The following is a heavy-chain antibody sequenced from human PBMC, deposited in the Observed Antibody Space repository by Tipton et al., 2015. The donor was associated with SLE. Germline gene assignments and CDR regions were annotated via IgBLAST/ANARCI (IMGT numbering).Heavy chain of an antibody. Sequence: TLSLTCAVSGYSISSAYSWGWIRQTPGKGLEWIGTVYHSGSTHYNPSLKSRVSMSVDISKNQFFLTLRSVTAADTAVYFCARGDVDWGQGTLVTVSS. D-gene: IGHD5-24*01. V-gene: IGHV4-38-2*01. CDR3: ARGDVD. CDR2: VYHSGST. J-gene: IGHJ4*02. CDR1: GYSISSAYS.